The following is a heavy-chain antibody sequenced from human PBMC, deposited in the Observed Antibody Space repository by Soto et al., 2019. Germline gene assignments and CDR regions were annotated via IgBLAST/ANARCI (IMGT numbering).Heavy chain of an antibody. Sequence: GGSLRLSCAASGFILSDYGMIWVRQAPGKGLEWVSSIDSAGNTYYADSVKGRFTISRDNSKNTLFLQTNSLRAEDTAVYYCAKVEGGPPDPWGQGTLVTVSS. CDR1: GFILSDYG. CDR3: AKVEGGPPDP. CDR2: SIDSAGNT. J-gene: IGHJ5*02. D-gene: IGHD3-16*01. V-gene: IGHV3-23*01.